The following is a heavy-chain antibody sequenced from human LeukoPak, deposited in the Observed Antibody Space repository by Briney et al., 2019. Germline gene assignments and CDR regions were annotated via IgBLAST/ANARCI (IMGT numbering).Heavy chain of an antibody. CDR3: AKDRRMRGSYYGEPSDY. Sequence: ASVKVSCKASGYGFTSYGISWVRQAPGQGPEWMGWISPDNGNTNYAQKIQARVTMTTDTSTNTAYMELRSLRSDDTAVYYCAKDRRMRGSYYGEPSDYWGQGTLVTVSS. J-gene: IGHJ4*02. V-gene: IGHV1-18*01. CDR1: GYGFTSYG. D-gene: IGHD1-26*01. CDR2: ISPDNGNT.